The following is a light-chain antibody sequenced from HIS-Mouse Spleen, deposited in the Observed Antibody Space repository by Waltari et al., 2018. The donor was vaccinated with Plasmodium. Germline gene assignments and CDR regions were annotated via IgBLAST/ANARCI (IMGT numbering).Light chain of an antibody. CDR1: SSDVGRYNL. V-gene: IGLV2-23*01. J-gene: IGLJ3*02. CDR3: CSYAGSSTLV. CDR2: EGS. Sequence: QSALTQPASVSGSPGQSITISCTGTSSDVGRYNLVYWYQQHPGTAPKLMIYEGSKRPSGVSNRFSGSKSGNTASLTISGLQAEDEADYYCCSYAGSSTLVFGGGTKLTVL.